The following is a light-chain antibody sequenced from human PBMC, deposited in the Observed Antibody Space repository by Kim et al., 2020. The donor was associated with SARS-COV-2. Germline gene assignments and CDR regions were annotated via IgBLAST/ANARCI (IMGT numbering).Light chain of an antibody. J-gene: IGLJ3*02. CDR3: CSFAGMYTHV. CDR2: SVT. CDR1: GSDVGAYTY. Sequence: QSSTISCTGTGSDVGAYTYTSWYQQHTGKAPKLILYSVTERPSGVPDRFSGSKSGPTASLTISGLQADDEADYYCCSFAGMYTHVFGGGTKVTVL. V-gene: IGLV2-11*03.